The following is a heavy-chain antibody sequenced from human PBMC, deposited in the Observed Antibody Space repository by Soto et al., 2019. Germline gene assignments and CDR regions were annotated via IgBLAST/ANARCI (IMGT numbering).Heavy chain of an antibody. V-gene: IGHV3-9*01. CDR2: ISWSDTNV. CDR1: GFTFDDYT. J-gene: IGHJ4*02. D-gene: IGHD6-19*01. CDR3: VKGLNIDYNSAWFYFDY. Sequence: EVQLVESGGGLVQPGRSLRLSCAASGFTFDDYTMHWVRQTPGKGLEWVSSISWSDTNVDYRDSVKGRFTISRDNAQNSLYLHMKSLGVEDTALYYCVKGLNIDYNSAWFYFDYWGQGTVVTFSS.